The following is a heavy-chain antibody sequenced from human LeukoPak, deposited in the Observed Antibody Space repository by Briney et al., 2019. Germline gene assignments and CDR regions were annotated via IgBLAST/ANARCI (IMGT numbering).Heavy chain of an antibody. CDR3: ARGYGYGDS. CDR2: IYTDGST. D-gene: IGHD5-18*01. J-gene: IGHJ4*02. CDR1: AFTVSTNY. Sequence: GGSLRLSCEASAFTVSTNYMTWVRQAPGKGLEWVSVIYTDGSTYYADSVKGRFTIFRDNSKNTLYLQMSSLRADDTAMYYCARGYGYGDSWGQGTLVTVSS. V-gene: IGHV3-53*01.